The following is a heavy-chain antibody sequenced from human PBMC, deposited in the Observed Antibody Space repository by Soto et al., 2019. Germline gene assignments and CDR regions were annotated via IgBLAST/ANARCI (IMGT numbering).Heavy chain of an antibody. CDR2: IRSKGNNYAT. Sequence: EVQLVESGGGLVQPGGSLKLSCAASGFTFSDSAMHWVRQASGEGLEWLGRIRSKGNNYATEYGASLKGRFTISRDDSKKTTYLQMSNLNTEDPAVYYCVRYARTLGWFFDLGGRGTLVTVSS. V-gene: IGHV3-73*02. J-gene: IGHJ2*01. CDR3: VRYARTLGWFFDL. CDR1: GFTFSDSA. D-gene: IGHD2-2*01.